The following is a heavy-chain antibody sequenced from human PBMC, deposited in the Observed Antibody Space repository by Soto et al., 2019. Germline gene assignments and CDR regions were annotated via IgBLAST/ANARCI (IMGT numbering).Heavy chain of an antibody. V-gene: IGHV4-34*01. CDR3: ARILFDWFDY. Sequence: QVQLQQWGAGLLKPSETLSLTCAVYGGSFSGYYWSWIRQPPGKGLEWSGEINHSGSTNYNPSLKSRVTISVDTSKNQFSLKLSSVTAADTAVYYCARILFDWFDYWGQGTLVTVSS. CDR1: GGSFSGYY. D-gene: IGHD3-9*01. CDR2: INHSGST. J-gene: IGHJ4*02.